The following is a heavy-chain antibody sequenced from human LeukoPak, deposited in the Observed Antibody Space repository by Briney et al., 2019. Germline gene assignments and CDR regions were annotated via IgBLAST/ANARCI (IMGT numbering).Heavy chain of an antibody. CDR3: AKTRPLDSSSWSHGDH. CDR2: ISGSGDST. V-gene: IGHV3-23*01. CDR1: GFTFSSYA. Sequence: GGSLRLSCAASGFTFSSYAMSWVRQAPGKGLEWISAISGSGDSTYYGDSVKGRFTISRDNSKNTLYLQMNSLRAEDTAVYYCAKTRPLDSSSWSHGDHWGQGTLVTVSS. D-gene: IGHD6-13*01. J-gene: IGHJ4*02.